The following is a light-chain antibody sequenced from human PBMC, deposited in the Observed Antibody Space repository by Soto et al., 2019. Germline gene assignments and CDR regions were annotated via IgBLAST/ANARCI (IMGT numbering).Light chain of an antibody. Sequence: EIVLTQSPGTLSLSPGERATLSCRASQSVSSKYLAWYQQKPGQAPRVLIYGTSIRASGVPERFSGGGSGTDFTLTITRLEPEDFAVYYCQQYGSSLFTFGPGNKVDFQ. J-gene: IGKJ3*01. CDR1: QSVSSKY. CDR2: GTS. CDR3: QQYGSSLFT. V-gene: IGKV3-20*01.